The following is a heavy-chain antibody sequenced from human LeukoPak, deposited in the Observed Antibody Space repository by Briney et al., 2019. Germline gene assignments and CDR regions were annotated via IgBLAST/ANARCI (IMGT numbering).Heavy chain of an antibody. CDR1: GYTFTSYY. D-gene: IGHD2-15*01. Sequence: ASVKVSCKAPGYTFTSYYMHWVRQAPGQGLEWMGIINPSGGSTSYAQKFQGRVTMTRDTSTSTVYMELSSLRSEDTAVYYCAREMVAAAIDYWGQGTLVTVSS. CDR3: AREMVAAAIDY. CDR2: INPSGGST. V-gene: IGHV1-46*01. J-gene: IGHJ4*02.